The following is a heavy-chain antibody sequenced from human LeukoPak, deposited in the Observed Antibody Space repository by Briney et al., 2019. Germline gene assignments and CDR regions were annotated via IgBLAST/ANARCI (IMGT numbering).Heavy chain of an antibody. D-gene: IGHD3-3*02. V-gene: IGHV3-48*03. J-gene: IGHJ4*02. Sequence: GGSLRLSCAASGFTFSSYEMNWVRQAPGKGLEWVSYISSSGSTIYYADSVKGRFTISRDNAKNSLYLQMNNLRAEDTAVYYCARRLPIFGVAPDYWGQGTLVTVSS. CDR3: ARRLPIFGVAPDY. CDR2: ISSSGSTI. CDR1: GFTFSSYE.